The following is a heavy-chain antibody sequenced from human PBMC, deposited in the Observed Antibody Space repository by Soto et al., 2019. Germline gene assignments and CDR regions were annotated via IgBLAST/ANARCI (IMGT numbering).Heavy chain of an antibody. Sequence: ASVKVSCKASGYTFTGYYMHWVRQAPGQGLEWMGWINPNSGGTNYAQKFQGWVTMTRDTSISTAYMELSRLRSDDTAVYYCARGASVTPLFFDYWGQGTLVTV. V-gene: IGHV1-2*04. D-gene: IGHD4-4*01. CDR3: ARGASVTPLFFDY. J-gene: IGHJ4*02. CDR2: INPNSGGT. CDR1: GYTFTGYY.